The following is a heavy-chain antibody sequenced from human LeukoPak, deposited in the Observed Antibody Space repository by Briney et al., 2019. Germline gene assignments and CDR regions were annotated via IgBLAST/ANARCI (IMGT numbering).Heavy chain of an antibody. CDR2: IHTSGST. CDR3: ARDRSPGVVRGAYFDS. D-gene: IGHD3-10*01. CDR1: GDSLSSPY. J-gene: IGHJ4*02. V-gene: IGHV4-4*07. Sequence: SETLSLTCTVSGDSLSSPYWSWIRQPARQRLEWIGHIHTSGSTHYNPSLKSRLTMSVDTSKNQFSLNLTSVTAADTAVYYCARDRSPGVVRGAYFDSWGQGTLVTVSS.